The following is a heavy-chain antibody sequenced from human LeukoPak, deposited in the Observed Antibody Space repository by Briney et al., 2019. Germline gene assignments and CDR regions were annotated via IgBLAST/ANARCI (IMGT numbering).Heavy chain of an antibody. Sequence: PGESLRLSCEASGFIFSNYGMHWVRQAPGKGLEWLALIWYDGQTKFYADSVKGRFTISRDNSGNTLFLHMTSLRVEDTAVYYCAREWGRIAVAGGPGYWGQGALVTVSS. CDR3: AREWGRIAVAGGPGY. CDR2: IWYDGQTK. D-gene: IGHD6-19*01. V-gene: IGHV3-33*01. CDR1: GFIFSNYG. J-gene: IGHJ4*02.